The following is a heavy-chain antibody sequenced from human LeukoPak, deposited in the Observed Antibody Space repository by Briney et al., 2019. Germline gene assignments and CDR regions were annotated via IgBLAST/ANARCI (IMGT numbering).Heavy chain of an antibody. CDR3: AKGADYGDYGHFDY. D-gene: IGHD4-17*01. V-gene: IGHV3-23*01. CDR1: GFTFSNYG. CDR2: ISGSRGST. J-gene: IGHJ4*02. Sequence: GGTLRLSCAASGFTFSNYGMSWVRQAPGKGLEWVSAISGSRGSTYYADSVKGRFAISRDNSKNTLYLQMNSLRAEDTAVYYCAKGADYGDYGHFDYWGQGTLVTVSS.